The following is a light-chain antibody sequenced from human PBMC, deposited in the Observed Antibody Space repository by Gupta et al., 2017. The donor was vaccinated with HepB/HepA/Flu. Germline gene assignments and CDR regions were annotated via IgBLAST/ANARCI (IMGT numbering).Light chain of an antibody. V-gene: IGLV3-1*01. J-gene: IGLJ2*01. Sequence: YELTQPPSVSVSQGQTASITCSGDKLGDKYACWYQQNPGQSPVLVMYQDSKRPSGIPERFSGSNSGNTATLTISGTQAMDEADYYCQAWDSSTAEVFGGGTKLTVL. CDR1: KLGDKY. CDR2: QDS. CDR3: QAWDSSTAEV.